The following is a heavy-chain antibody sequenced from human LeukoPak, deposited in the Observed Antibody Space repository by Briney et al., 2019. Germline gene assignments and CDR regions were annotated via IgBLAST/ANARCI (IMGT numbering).Heavy chain of an antibody. Sequence: GGSQRLSCVASGVNFGSRWMHWVRQAPGRGLVWVSRINNDGSNTLYADSVKGRFTISRDNAKNTLYLQMNSLRAEDTAVYYCTRDRGSPDAFNTWGQGTMVTVSS. V-gene: IGHV3-74*01. CDR3: TRDRGSPDAFNT. CDR1: GVNFGSRW. CDR2: INNDGSNT. J-gene: IGHJ3*02.